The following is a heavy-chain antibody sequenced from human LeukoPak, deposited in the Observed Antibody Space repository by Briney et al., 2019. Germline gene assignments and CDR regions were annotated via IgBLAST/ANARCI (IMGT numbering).Heavy chain of an antibody. V-gene: IGHV4-4*02. CDR2: IYHSGST. D-gene: IGHD4-11*01. CDR3: ASGADYSNYYFNY. Sequence: PSGTLSLTCAVSGGSISSSNWWSWVRQPPGKGLEWIGEIYHSGSTNYNPSLKSRVTISVDKSKSQFSLKLSSVTAADTAVYYCASGADYSNYYFNYWGQGTLVTVSS. J-gene: IGHJ4*02. CDR1: GGSISSSNW.